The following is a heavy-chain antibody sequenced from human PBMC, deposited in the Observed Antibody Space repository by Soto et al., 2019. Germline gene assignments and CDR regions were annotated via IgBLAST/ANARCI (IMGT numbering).Heavy chain of an antibody. V-gene: IGHV3-66*01. CDR3: ARAWWELTTFDY. CDR2: IYSGGST. D-gene: IGHD1-26*01. Sequence: EVQLVESGGGLVQPGGSLRLSCAASGFTVSSNYMSWVRQAPGKGLEWVSVIYSGGSTYYADSVKGRFTISRDNSKNTLYLQMNSLRAEDTAVYYCARAWWELTTFDYWGQGTLVTVSS. J-gene: IGHJ4*02. CDR1: GFTVSSNY.